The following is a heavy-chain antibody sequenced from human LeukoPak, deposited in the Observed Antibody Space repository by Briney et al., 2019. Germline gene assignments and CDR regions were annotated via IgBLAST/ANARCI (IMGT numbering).Heavy chain of an antibody. CDR3: TQDRSQAPHWYFDL. D-gene: IGHD2-15*01. J-gene: IGHJ2*01. Sequence: GGSLRLSCAASGFTFSNYGVDWVRQAPGKGLEWVAFIRYDSTTKYYADSVKGRFTISRDNSKNTLYLQMNSLRVEDTAVYYCTQDRSQAPHWYFDLWGRGTLATVSS. V-gene: IGHV3-30*02. CDR1: GFTFSNYG. CDR2: IRYDSTTK.